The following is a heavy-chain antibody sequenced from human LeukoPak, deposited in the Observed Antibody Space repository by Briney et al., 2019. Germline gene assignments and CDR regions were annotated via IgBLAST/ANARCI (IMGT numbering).Heavy chain of an antibody. J-gene: IGHJ5*02. D-gene: IGHD3-10*01. Sequence: KPSETLSLTCAVYGGSFSGYYWSWIRQPPGKGLEWIGEINHSGSTNYNPSLKRRVTISVDTSKNQFSLKLSSVTAADTAVYYCARDPGSAFDPWGQGTLVTVSS. V-gene: IGHV4-34*01. CDR1: GGSFSGYY. CDR3: ARDPGSAFDP. CDR2: INHSGST.